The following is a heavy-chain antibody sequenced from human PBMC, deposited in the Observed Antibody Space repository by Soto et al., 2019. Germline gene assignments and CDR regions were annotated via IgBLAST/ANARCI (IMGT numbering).Heavy chain of an antibody. Sequence: PGGSLRLSCASSGFTFSTYAMSLVRQAPGKGLEWVSAISGSGGSTYYADSVKGRFTISRDNSKNTLYLQMNSLRAEDTALYYCAKDSCTSTSCYEDYWGQGTLVTVSS. CDR2: ISGSGGST. CDR1: GFTFSTYA. V-gene: IGHV3-23*01. D-gene: IGHD2-2*01. J-gene: IGHJ4*02. CDR3: AKDSCTSTSCYEDY.